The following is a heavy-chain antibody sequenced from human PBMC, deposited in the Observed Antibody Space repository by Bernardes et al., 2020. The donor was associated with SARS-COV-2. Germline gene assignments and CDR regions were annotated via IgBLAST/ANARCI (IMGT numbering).Heavy chain of an antibody. Sequence: GGSLRLSCVASGLTFSDYAMNWVRQAPGKGLEWLAVISYDGHDPYHVDSVEDRFTISRDNSKNTLYLQMNSLRIKDTAIYYCASWDWSDGGKHFDFWGQGRLVTVSS. D-gene: IGHD1-1*01. CDR3: ASWDWSDGGKHFDF. CDR2: ISYDGHDP. CDR1: GLTFSDYA. J-gene: IGHJ4*02. V-gene: IGHV3-30*03.